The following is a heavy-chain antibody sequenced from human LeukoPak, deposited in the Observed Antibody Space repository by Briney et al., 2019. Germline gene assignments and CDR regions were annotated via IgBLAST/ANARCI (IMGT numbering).Heavy chain of an antibody. Sequence: SGTLSLTCTVSGGSISSYYWSWVRQPPGKGLEWIWYIYYSGSTNYNPSLESRVNIAVDTSKNQFSLKQSTVTAADTAVYYCARGGEYYDFWSGWRYSYYFDYWGQGTLVTVSS. CDR1: GGSISSYY. J-gene: IGHJ4*02. D-gene: IGHD3-3*01. CDR2: IYYSGST. V-gene: IGHV4-59*01. CDR3: ARGGEYYDFWSGWRYSYYFDY.